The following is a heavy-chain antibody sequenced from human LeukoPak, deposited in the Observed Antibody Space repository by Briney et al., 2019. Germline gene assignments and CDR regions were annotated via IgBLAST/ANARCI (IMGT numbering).Heavy chain of an antibody. D-gene: IGHD2-8*02. CDR2: INPNSGGT. V-gene: IGHV1-2*02. CDR1: GYTFTGYY. J-gene: IGHJ6*03. Sequence: ASVKVSCKASGYTFTGYYIQWVRQAPGQGLEWMGWINPNSGGTKYAQKFQGRVTMTGDTSINTAYMEVSRLTSDDTAVYYCAREVWSGYYYMDVWGKGTTVTVSS. CDR3: AREVWSGYYYMDV.